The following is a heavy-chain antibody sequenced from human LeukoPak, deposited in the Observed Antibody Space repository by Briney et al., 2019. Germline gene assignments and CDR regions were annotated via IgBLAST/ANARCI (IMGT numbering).Heavy chain of an antibody. J-gene: IGHJ6*03. V-gene: IGHV1-46*01. D-gene: IGHD3-22*01. CDR3: TRGSIAYYYMDV. Sequence: ASVKVSCKACGYTFTGYYMHWVRQAPGQGLDWMGIINPSDGSIIYAQKFQGRVIMTSDASTSTVYMDLSSLRSADTAVYYCTRGSIAYYYMDVWGKGTTVTISS. CDR2: INPSDGSI. CDR1: GYTFTGYY.